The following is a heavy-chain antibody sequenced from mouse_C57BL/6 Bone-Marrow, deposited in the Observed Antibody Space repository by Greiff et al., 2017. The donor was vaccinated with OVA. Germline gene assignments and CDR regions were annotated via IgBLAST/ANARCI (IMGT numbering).Heavy chain of an antibody. D-gene: IGHD2-1*01. Sequence: QVTLKVSGPGILQPSQTLSLTCSFSGFSLSTFGMGVGWIRQPSGKGLEWLAHIWWDDDKYYNPALKSRPTISKDTSKNQVFLTIANVDTADTATYYCARIPIYYGNYYYAMDYWGQGTSVTVSS. CDR3: ARIPIYYGNYYYAMDY. V-gene: IGHV8-8*01. CDR2: IWWDDDK. CDR1: GFSLSTFGMG. J-gene: IGHJ4*01.